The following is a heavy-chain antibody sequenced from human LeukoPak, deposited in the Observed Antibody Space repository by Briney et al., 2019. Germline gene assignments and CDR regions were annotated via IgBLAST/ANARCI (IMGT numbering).Heavy chain of an antibody. D-gene: IGHD4-23*01. Sequence: SETLSLTCTVSGGSTSSSNYYWGWIRQPPGKGLEWIGGIHYSGNTYYNPSLKSRVTISVDTSKNQFSLQLNSVTPEDTAVYYCARTASDYGGAIDYWGQGTLVTVSS. CDR3: ARTASDYGGAIDY. J-gene: IGHJ4*02. CDR1: GGSTSSSNYY. V-gene: IGHV4-39*01. CDR2: IHYSGNT.